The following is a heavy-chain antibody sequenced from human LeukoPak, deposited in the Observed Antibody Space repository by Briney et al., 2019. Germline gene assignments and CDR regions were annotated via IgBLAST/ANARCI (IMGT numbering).Heavy chain of an antibody. CDR3: ARGGDYGGNRRVYYFDY. J-gene: IGHJ4*02. D-gene: IGHD4-23*01. V-gene: IGHV4-34*01. CDR1: GGSFSGYY. Sequence: PSETLSLTCAVCGGSFSGYYWSWLRQPPGKGLEWIGEINHSGSTNYNPSLKSRVTISVDTSKNQFSLKLSSVTAADTAVYYCARGGDYGGNRRVYYFDYWGQGTLVTVSS. CDR2: INHSGST.